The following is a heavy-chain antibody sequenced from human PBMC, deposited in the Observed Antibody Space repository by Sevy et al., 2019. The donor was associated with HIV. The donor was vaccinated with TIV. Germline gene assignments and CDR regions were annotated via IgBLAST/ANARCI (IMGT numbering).Heavy chain of an antibody. J-gene: IGHJ4*02. CDR3: AREGDYYDSSGYFDY. D-gene: IGHD3-22*01. CDR1: GDSVSSNNAS. Sequence: SQTLSLTCAISGDSVSSNNASWNWIRQSPSRGHEWLGKTYYRSKWHNQYAVSVRSRITIKPDTSKNQFSLQLKSVTPEDMAVYYCAREGDYYDSSGYFDYWGQGTLVTVSS. V-gene: IGHV6-1*01. CDR2: TYYRSKWHN.